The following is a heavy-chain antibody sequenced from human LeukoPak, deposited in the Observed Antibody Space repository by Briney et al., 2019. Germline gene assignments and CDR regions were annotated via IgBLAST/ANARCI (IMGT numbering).Heavy chain of an antibody. CDR3: AKGKGSAWFQYFHY. CDR2: ISSSSSYI. Sequence: GGSLRLSCAASGFTFSSYSMNWVRQAPGKGLEWVSSISSSSSYIYYADSVKGRFTISRDNAKNSLYLEMNSLRPEDTALYYCAKGKGSAWFQYFHYWGQGTLVTVSS. CDR1: GFTFSSYS. J-gene: IGHJ1*01. D-gene: IGHD6-19*01. V-gene: IGHV3-21*04.